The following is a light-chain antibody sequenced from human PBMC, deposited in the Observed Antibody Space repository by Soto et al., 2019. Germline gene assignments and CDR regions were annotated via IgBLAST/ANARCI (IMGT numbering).Light chain of an antibody. CDR1: HSVSSSY. J-gene: IGKJ1*01. Sequence: IVLTQSPGTLSLSPGERATLSCRSSHSVSSSYLAWYQQKPGQAPRLXIYGASSRATGIPDRFSGSGSGTDFTLTISRLEPEDIAVYYCQQFGSSSWTFGQGTKVDIK. CDR3: QQFGSSSWT. CDR2: GAS. V-gene: IGKV3-20*01.